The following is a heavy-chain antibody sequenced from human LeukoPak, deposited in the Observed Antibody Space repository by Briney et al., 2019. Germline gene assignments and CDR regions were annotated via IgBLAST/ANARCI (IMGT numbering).Heavy chain of an antibody. J-gene: IGHJ6*03. CDR3: ARASSAAAGYYYYYYMDV. Sequence: PSETLSLTCAVYGGPFSGYYWSWIRQPPGEGLEWIGEINHSGSTNYNPSLKSRVTTSVDTSTDQLSLKMSSVTAADTAVYYCARASSAAAGYYYYYYMDVWGKETTVTISS. CDR2: INHSGST. V-gene: IGHV4-34*01. CDR1: GGPFSGYY. D-gene: IGHD6-13*01.